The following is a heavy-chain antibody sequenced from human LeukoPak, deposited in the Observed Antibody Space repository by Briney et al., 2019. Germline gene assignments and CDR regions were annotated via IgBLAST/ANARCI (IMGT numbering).Heavy chain of an antibody. J-gene: IGHJ5*02. CDR3: ARDRRSLGGTSLEH. Sequence: QAGGSLRLSCAASGFTFSNYAMHWVRRAPGKGLEWLTFIRFDGNKEDYADSVKGRFTISRDNSKNTLYLQMNSLRTDDTAVYFCARDRRSLGGTSLEHWGQGTLVTVSA. CDR1: GFTFSNYA. D-gene: IGHD2-15*01. CDR2: IRFDGNKE. V-gene: IGHV3-30*02.